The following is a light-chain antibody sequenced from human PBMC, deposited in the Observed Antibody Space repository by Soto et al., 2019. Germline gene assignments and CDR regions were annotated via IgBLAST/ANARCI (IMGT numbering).Light chain of an antibody. CDR3: QVWDSSSDHPAGV. CDR1: NTGSKS. Sequence: SSELTPPPSVSVAPGKTARITCGGPNTGSKSVHWYQQKPGQAPVLVIYYDSDRPSGIPERFSGSNSGNTATLTISRVEAGDEADYYCQVWDSSSDHPAGVSGGGTKLAVL. V-gene: IGLV3-21*04. CDR2: YDS. J-gene: IGLJ2*01.